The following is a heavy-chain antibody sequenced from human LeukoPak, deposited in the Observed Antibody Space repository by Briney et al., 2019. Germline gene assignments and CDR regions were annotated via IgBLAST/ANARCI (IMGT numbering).Heavy chain of an antibody. V-gene: IGHV3-30*03. CDR3: ASGEDYYDSSGYYHYYYCGMDV. J-gene: IGHJ6*02. CDR1: GFTFSSYG. Sequence: GGSLRLSCAASGFTFSSYGMHWVRQAPGKGLEWVAVISYDGSNKYYADSVKGRFTISRDNAKNSLYLQMNSLRAEDTAVYYCASGEDYYDSSGYYHYYYCGMDVWGQGTTVTVSS. CDR2: ISYDGSNK. D-gene: IGHD3-22*01.